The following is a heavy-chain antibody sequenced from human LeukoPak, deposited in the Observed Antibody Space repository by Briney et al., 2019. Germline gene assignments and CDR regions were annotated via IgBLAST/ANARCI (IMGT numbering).Heavy chain of an antibody. CDR2: IYTSGST. D-gene: IGHD6-13*01. Sequence: PSQTLSLTCTVSGGSISSGSYYWSWIRQPAGKGLEWIGRIYTSGSTNYNPSLKSRVTISVDTSKNQFSLKLSSVTAADTAVYYCASQHSSSDYYYGMDVWGQGTTVTASS. CDR3: ASQHSSSDYYYGMDV. CDR1: GGSISSGSYY. V-gene: IGHV4-61*02. J-gene: IGHJ6*02.